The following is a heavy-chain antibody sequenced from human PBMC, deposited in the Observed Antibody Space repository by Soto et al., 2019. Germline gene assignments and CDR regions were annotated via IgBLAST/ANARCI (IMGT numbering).Heavy chain of an antibody. CDR1: GGSISSGGYY. CDR3: ARGSEEGATTRWFDP. CDR2: IYYSGST. D-gene: IGHD1-26*01. J-gene: IGHJ5*02. Sequence: SETLSLTCTVSGGSISSGGYYWSWIRQHPGKGLEWIGYIYYSGSTYYNPSLKSRVTISVDTSKNQFSLKLSSVTAADTAVYYCARGSEEGATTRWFDPWGQGTLVTVSS. V-gene: IGHV4-31*03.